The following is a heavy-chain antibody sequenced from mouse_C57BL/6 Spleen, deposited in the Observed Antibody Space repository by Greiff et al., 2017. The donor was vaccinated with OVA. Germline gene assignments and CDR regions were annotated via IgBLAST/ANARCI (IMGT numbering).Heavy chain of an antibody. CDR2: ISSGSSTI. CDR1: GFTFSDYG. CDR3: ARGITTVVAHYYAMDY. J-gene: IGHJ4*01. V-gene: IGHV5-17*01. Sequence: EVQVVESGGGLVKPGGSLKLSCAGSGFTFSDYGMHWVRQAPEKGLEWVAYISSGSSTIYYADTVKGRFTISRDNAKNTLFLQMTSLRSEDTAMYYCARGITTVVAHYYAMDYWGQGTSVTVSS. D-gene: IGHD1-1*01.